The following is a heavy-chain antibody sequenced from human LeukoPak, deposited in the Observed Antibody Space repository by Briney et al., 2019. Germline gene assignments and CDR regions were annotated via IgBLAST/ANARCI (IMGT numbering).Heavy chain of an antibody. J-gene: IGHJ4*02. V-gene: IGHV4-59*01. CDR3: ARDSGGFWSGSPSFDY. Sequence: SETLSLTCTVSGGSISSYYWSWIRQPPGKGLEWIGYIYYSGSTNYNPSLKSRVTISVDTSKNQFSLKLSSVTAADTAVYYCARDSGGFWSGSPSFDYWGQGTLVTVSS. CDR2: IYYSGST. D-gene: IGHD3-3*01. CDR1: GGSISSYY.